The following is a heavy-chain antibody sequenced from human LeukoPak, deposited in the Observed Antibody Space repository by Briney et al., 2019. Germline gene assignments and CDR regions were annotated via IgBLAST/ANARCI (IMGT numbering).Heavy chain of an antibody. J-gene: IGHJ6*03. CDR2: INHSGST. CDR1: GGSFSGYY. V-gene: IGHV4-34*01. CDR3: ARGMKQWLVHYYYYYYMDV. D-gene: IGHD6-19*01. Sequence: PSETLSLTCAVYGGSFSGYYWSWIRQPPGKGLEWIGEINHSGSTNYNPSLKSRVTMSVDTSKNQFSLKLSSVTAADTAVYYCARGMKQWLVHYYYYYYMDVWGKGTTVTVSS.